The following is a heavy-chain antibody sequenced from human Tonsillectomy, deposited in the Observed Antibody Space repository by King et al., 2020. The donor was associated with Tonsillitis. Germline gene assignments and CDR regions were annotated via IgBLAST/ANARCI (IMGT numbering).Heavy chain of an antibody. Sequence: PLQESGPGLVRPSQTLSLTCSVSRGFISSDRYYWSWIRQPAGEGLEWIGRIYSSGTNNYNPSLKSRVTISVDTSKRHFSLKLSSVTAADTAVYYCARAEIGASFDSWGQGTLVTVSS. CDR2: IYSSGTN. D-gene: IGHD1-26*01. V-gene: IGHV4-61*02. CDR3: ARAEIGASFDS. CDR1: RGFISSDRYY. J-gene: IGHJ4*02.